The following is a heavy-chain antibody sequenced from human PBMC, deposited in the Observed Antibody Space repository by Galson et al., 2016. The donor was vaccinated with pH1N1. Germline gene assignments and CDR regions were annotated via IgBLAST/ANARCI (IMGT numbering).Heavy chain of an antibody. V-gene: IGHV4-59*01. J-gene: IGHJ5*02. CDR2: ISYSGST. D-gene: IGHD3-10*01. Sequence: ETLSLTCTVSGGSISSSYWSWIRQPPGKGLEWIAYISYSGSTNYNPSLTSRVTISVDTSKNQFSLKLSSVTAADTAVYYCARGDYYYASGTDEDFGFDPRGQGTLVTVSS. CDR1: GGSISSSY. CDR3: ARGDYYYASGTDEDFGFDP.